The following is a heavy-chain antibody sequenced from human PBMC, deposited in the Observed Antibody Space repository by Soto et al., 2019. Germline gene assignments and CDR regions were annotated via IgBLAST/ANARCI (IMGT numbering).Heavy chain of an antibody. Sequence: GGSLRLSCAASGFTLSSYWMHWVRQAPGKGLVWVSRINSDGSSTSYADSVKGRFTISRDNAKNTLYLQMNSLRAEDTAVYYCARDPGIAARVIDWFDPWGQGTLVTVSS. J-gene: IGHJ5*02. D-gene: IGHD6-6*01. CDR1: GFTLSSYW. CDR3: ARDPGIAARVIDWFDP. CDR2: INSDGSST. V-gene: IGHV3-74*01.